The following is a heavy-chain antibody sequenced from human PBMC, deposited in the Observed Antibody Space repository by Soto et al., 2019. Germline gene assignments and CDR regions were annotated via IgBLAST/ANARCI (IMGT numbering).Heavy chain of an antibody. CDR3: ARAQLRFLEWLPRDPPXFDP. J-gene: IGHJ5*02. V-gene: IGHV4-59*01. CDR2: IYYSGST. CDR1: GGSISSYY. D-gene: IGHD3-3*01. Sequence: SETLSLACTVSGGSISSYYWSWIRQPPGKGLEWIGYIYYSGSTNYNPSLKSRVTISVDTSKNQFSLKLSSVTAADTAVYYCARAQLRFLEWLPRDPPXFDPWGQGTLVTVSS.